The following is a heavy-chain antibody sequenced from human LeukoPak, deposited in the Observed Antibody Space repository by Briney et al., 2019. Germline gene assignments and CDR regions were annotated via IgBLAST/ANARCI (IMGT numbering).Heavy chain of an antibody. Sequence: QPGGSLRLSCAASGFTFSSFVMHCVRQAPGKGLEWVALITYDGSNKYYADSVRGRFTITRDNSKNTLDLQMNALRAEDTAVYYCVRGSVTYSGGYFQHWGQGTLVTVSS. CDR3: VRGSVTYSGGYFQH. V-gene: IGHV3-30-3*01. D-gene: IGHD1-26*01. J-gene: IGHJ1*01. CDR2: ITYDGSNK. CDR1: GFTFSSFV.